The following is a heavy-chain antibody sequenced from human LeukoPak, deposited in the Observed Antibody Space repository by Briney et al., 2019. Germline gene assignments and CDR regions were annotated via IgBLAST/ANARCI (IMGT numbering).Heavy chain of an antibody. CDR3: ARDFIAASGLIEY. J-gene: IGHJ4*02. Sequence: GGSLRLSCAASGFAFSSYSMNWVRQAPGKGLEWVSSISSNGGYTYYADSVKGRFTISRDNAKNSAYLQMNSLRAEDTAVYYCARDFIAASGLIEYWGQGTLVTVSS. CDR2: ISSNGGYT. D-gene: IGHD6-13*01. V-gene: IGHV3-21*01. CDR1: GFAFSSYS.